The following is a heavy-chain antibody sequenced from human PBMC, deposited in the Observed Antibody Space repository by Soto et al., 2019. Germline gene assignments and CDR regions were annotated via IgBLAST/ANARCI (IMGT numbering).Heavy chain of an antibody. J-gene: IGHJ4*02. CDR1: GFAFNNYG. CDR3: AREDSIIIPAVSDF. CDR2: ISKSDYT. V-gene: IGHV3-21*01. D-gene: IGHD2-2*01. Sequence: GSLRLSCTVSGFAFNNYGINWVRQAPGKGLEWVSSISKSDYTYYSDPVKGRFAISRDNVKSSVSLQMNTLRVEDTAVYYCAREDSIIIPAVSDFWGQGTLVTVSS.